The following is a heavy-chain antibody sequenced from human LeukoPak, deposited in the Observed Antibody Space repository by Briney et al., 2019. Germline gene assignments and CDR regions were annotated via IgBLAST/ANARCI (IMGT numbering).Heavy chain of an antibody. J-gene: IGHJ4*02. CDR3: ARTVGRGPGGHSDY. D-gene: IGHD4-23*01. CDR2: ISDSGSYT. V-gene: IGHV3-11*03. CDR1: GFSYRGYY. Sequence: GGSLRLSCAASGFSYRGYYMSWIRQAPGKGLEWVAYISDSGSYTNYADSVRGRFTISRDNAKKSLFLQMIDLRPEDAAVYYCARTVGRGPGGHSDYWGQGALVTVSS.